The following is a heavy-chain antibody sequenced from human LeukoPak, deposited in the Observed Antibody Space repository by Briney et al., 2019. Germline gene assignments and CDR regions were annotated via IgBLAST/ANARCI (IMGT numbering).Heavy chain of an antibody. CDR2: IKQDGSET. CDR3: ARVSGLDY. CDR1: GFTFSSYW. J-gene: IGHJ4*02. V-gene: IGHV3-7*01. Sequence: GGSLRLSCAASGFTFSSYWMSWVRQAPGKGLEWVANIKQDGSETYYMDSVKGRFTTSRDNAKNSLYLQMNSLRVEDTAVYYCARVSGLDYWGQGTLVTDSS.